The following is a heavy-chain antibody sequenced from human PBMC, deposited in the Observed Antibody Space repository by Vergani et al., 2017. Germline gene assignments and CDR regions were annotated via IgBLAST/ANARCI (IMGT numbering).Heavy chain of an antibody. CDR2: VYWNDDE. Sequence: QITLRESGPTLVKPTQTLTLTCTFSGLSLTTGGVGVGWIRQPPGRALEWLAFVYWNDDERYSPSLKSRVTITKDTSKNEVILTMATMDPVDTATYYCVHRLGYFDWDGAFDVWGPGTMVTVSS. V-gene: IGHV2-5*01. CDR3: VHRLGYFDWDGAFDV. D-gene: IGHD3-9*01. J-gene: IGHJ3*01. CDR1: GLSLTTGGVG.